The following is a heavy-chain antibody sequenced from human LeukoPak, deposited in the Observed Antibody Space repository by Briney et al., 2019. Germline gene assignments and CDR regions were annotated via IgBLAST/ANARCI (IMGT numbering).Heavy chain of an antibody. V-gene: IGHV3-30*18. CDR1: GFTFSSYG. D-gene: IGHD2-8*01. J-gene: IGHJ4*02. CDR2: ISHDGTVQ. Sequence: PGGSLRLSCAASGFTFSSYGMQWVRQAPGKGLEWVAVISHDGTVQHYADSVKGRFTISRDNSDNTLYLQMNSLRDEDTAMYYCAKEGTRMASSYFAYWGQGTLITVSS. CDR3: AKEGTRMASSYFAY.